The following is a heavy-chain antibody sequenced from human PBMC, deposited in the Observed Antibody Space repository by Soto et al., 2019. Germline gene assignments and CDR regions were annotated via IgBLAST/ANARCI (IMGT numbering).Heavy chain of an antibody. V-gene: IGHV3-33*01. CDR1: GFTFSSYG. D-gene: IGHD6-13*01. CDR2: IWYDGSNK. CDR3: ARDDLAAAGIDY. Sequence: QVQLVESGGGVVQPGRSLRLSCAASGFTFSSYGMHWVRQAPGKGLEWVAVIWYDGSNKYYADSVKGRFTISRDNSKNTLYLQMNSLRAEDTAVYYCARDDLAAAGIDYWGQGNLVTVSS. J-gene: IGHJ4*02.